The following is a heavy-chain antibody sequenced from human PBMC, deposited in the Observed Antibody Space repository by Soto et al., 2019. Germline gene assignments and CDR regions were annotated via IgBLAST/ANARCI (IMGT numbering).Heavy chain of an antibody. Sequence: QVQLQESGPGLVKPSATLSLTCSVSGGSVTSGSYYWSWIRQPPGKGLEWIGYMYYSGSNNYNPSLKSRVAMSIDTAKDQYSLKLSSVTAADAAMYYFGRGYDILRSSGQGILVTVSS. D-gene: IGHD3-9*01. V-gene: IGHV4-61*01. CDR1: GGSVTSGSYY. J-gene: IGHJ5*02. CDR3: GRGYDILRS. CDR2: MYYSGSN.